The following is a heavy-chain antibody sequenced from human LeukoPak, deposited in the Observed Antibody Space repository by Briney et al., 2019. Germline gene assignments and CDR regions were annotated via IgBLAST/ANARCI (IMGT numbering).Heavy chain of an antibody. CDR2: IIPIFGTA. Sequence: ASVKVSCKASGGTFSSYAISWVRQAPGQGLEWTGGIIPIFGTANYAQKFQGRVTITADESTSTAYMELSSLRSEDTAVHYCARGRYDSSGYYSVRSYYYYGMDVWGQGTTVTVSS. J-gene: IGHJ6*02. D-gene: IGHD3-22*01. V-gene: IGHV1-69*13. CDR3: ARGRYDSSGYYSVRSYYYYGMDV. CDR1: GGTFSSYA.